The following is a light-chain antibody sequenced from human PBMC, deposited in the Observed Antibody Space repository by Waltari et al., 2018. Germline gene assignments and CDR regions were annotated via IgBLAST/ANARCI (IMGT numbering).Light chain of an antibody. CDR2: AAS. V-gene: IGKV1-39*01. J-gene: IGKJ3*01. Sequence: DIQMTQSPSSLSASVGDRVTITCRASQSISSYLNSYQQKPGTAPKLLIYAASSLQSGVPSRFSGSGSGTDFTLTITSLQPEDFATYYCQESYSTPFTFGPGTKVAIK. CDR1: QSISSY. CDR3: QESYSTPFT.